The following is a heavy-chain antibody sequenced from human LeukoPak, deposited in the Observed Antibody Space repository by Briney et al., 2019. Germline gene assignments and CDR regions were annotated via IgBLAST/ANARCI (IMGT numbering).Heavy chain of an antibody. D-gene: IGHD4-17*01. CDR3: AKESGYGDYVEDGLFDY. CDR2: ISGSGGST. V-gene: IGHV3-23*01. J-gene: IGHJ4*02. Sequence: AGGSLRLSCAASGFTFRKYGMHWVRQAPGKGLEWVSAISGSGGSTYYADSVKGRFTISRDNSKNTLYLQMNSLRAEDTAVYYCAKESGYGDYVEDGLFDYWGQGTLVTVSS. CDR1: GFTFRKYG.